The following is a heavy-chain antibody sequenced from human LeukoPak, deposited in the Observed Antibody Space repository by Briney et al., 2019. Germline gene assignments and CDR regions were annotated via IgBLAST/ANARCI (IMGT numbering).Heavy chain of an antibody. CDR1: GGSISSGDYY. D-gene: IGHD3-10*01. V-gene: IGHV4-30-4*01. Sequence: PSQTLSLTCTVSGGSISSGDYYWSWIRQPPGKGLEWIGYIYYSGSTYYNPSLKSRVTISVDTSKNQFSLKLSSVTAADTAVYYCARDLEANVRGVTGYWGQGTLVTVSS. CDR2: IYYSGST. J-gene: IGHJ4*02. CDR3: ARDLEANVRGVTGY.